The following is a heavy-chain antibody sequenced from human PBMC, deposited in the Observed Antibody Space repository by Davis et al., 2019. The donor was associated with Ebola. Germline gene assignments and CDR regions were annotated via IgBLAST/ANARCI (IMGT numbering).Heavy chain of an antibody. J-gene: IGHJ4*02. Sequence: PSETLSLTCAVYGGSFSGYYWSWIRQPPGKGLEWIGEINHSGSTNYNPSLKSRVTISVDTSKNQFSLKLSSVAAADTAVYYCASLRGYSSSSWDYWGQGTLVTVSS. CDR3: ASLRGYSSSSWDY. V-gene: IGHV4-34*01. CDR1: GGSFSGYY. CDR2: INHSGST. D-gene: IGHD6-6*01.